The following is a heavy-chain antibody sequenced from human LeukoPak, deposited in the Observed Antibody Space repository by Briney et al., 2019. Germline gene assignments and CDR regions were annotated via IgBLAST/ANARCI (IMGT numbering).Heavy chain of an antibody. V-gene: IGHV3-20*04. CDR1: GFTFDDYG. CDR2: INWNGGST. D-gene: IGHD6-19*01. J-gene: IGHJ4*02. CDR3: AKGGGWFYYFDF. Sequence: GGSLRLSCAASGFTFDDYGMSWVRQAPGKGLEWVSGINWNGGSTGYADSVKGRFTISRDNAKNSLYLQMNSLRAEDTAFYYCAKGGGWFYYFDFWGQGSLVTVSS.